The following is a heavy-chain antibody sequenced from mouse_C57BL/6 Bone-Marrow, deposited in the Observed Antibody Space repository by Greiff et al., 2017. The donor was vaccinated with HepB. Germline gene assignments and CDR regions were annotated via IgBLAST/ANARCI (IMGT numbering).Heavy chain of an antibody. D-gene: IGHD1-1*01. V-gene: IGHV1-15*01. CDR2: IDPETGGT. Sequence: LVESGAELVRPGASVTLSCKASGYTFTDYEMHWVKQTPVHGLEWIGAIDPETGGTAYNQKFKGKAILTADKSSSTAYMELRSLTSEDSAVYYCTIYYYGSSYWYFDVWGTGTTVTVSS. CDR3: TIYYYGSSYWYFDV. J-gene: IGHJ1*03. CDR1: GYTFTDYE.